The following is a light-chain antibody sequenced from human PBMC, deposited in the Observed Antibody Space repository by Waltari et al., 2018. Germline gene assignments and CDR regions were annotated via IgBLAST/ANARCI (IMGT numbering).Light chain of an antibody. CDR2: TAS. V-gene: IGKV1-39*01. CDR1: QSISDY. Sequence: IQMTQSPPALSASVGDSVAITCRASQSISDYLHWYQQKPGKDPRVLIYTASSLQRGVPTRFSGSGSGTEFTLTISTLQPEDAATYYCQQSYSSPWTFGQGTKVEIK. J-gene: IGKJ1*01. CDR3: QQSYSSPWT.